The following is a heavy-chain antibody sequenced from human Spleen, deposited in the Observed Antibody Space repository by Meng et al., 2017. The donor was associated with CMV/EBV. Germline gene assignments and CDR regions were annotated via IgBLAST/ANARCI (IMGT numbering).Heavy chain of an antibody. CDR1: EFTFSSYA. CDR2: IYSGDSST. Sequence: GGSLRLSCAASEFTFSSYAMSWVRQAPGKGLEWVSVIYSGDSSTYYADSVKGRFTISRDNPKNTLYLQMNSLRAEDTAVYYCAKTGYSGSYRPFFYFDQWGQGTLVTVSS. D-gene: IGHD1-26*01. J-gene: IGHJ4*02. CDR3: AKTGYSGSYRPFFYFDQ. V-gene: IGHV3-23*03.